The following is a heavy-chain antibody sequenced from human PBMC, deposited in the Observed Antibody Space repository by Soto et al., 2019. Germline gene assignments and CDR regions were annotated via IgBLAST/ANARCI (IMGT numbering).Heavy chain of an antibody. Sequence: GASVKVSCKASGGTFSSYTISWVRQAPGQGLEWMGRIIPILGIANYAQKFQGRVTITADKSPSTAYMELSSLRSEDTAVYYCATAAPPPGIAEAGPPFDYWGQGTLVTVSS. J-gene: IGHJ4*02. CDR1: GGTFSSYT. CDR3: ATAAPPPGIAEAGPPFDY. D-gene: IGHD6-13*01. V-gene: IGHV1-69*02. CDR2: IIPILGIA.